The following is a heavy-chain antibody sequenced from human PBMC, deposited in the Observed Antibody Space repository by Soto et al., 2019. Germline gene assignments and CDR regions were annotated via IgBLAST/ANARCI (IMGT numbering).Heavy chain of an antibody. Sequence: GGSLRLSCAASGFTFSSYSMNWVRQAPGKGLEWVSYISSSSSTIYYADSVKGRFTISRDNAKNSLYLQMNSLRAEDTAVYYCARRRAAVAGTAVWYYWGQGTLVTVSS. V-gene: IGHV3-48*01. D-gene: IGHD6-19*01. CDR2: ISSSSSTI. CDR1: GFTFSSYS. CDR3: ARRRAAVAGTAVWYY. J-gene: IGHJ4*02.